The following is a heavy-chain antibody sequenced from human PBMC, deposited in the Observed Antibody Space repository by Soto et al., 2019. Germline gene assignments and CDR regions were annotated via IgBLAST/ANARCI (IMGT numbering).Heavy chain of an antibody. V-gene: IGHV4-61*01. D-gene: IGHD5-18*01. CDR3: ARGVPYSYGYVSWFDP. Sequence: QVQLQESGPGLVKPSETLSLTCTVSGGSVSSGSYYWSWIRQPPGKGQEWIGYIYYSGSTNYNPSLKSRVTISVDTSKNQFSLKLSSVTAADTAVYYCARGVPYSYGYVSWFDPWGQGTLVTVSS. CDR1: GGSVSSGSYY. CDR2: IYYSGST. J-gene: IGHJ5*02.